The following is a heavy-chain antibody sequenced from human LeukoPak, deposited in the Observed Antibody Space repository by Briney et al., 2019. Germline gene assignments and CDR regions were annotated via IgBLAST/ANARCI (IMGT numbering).Heavy chain of an antibody. D-gene: IGHD5-18*01. CDR1: GLTFSSYG. J-gene: IGHJ4*02. CDR3: AKDQDTAIVFDY. V-gene: IGHV3-30*02. CDR2: IRYDGSNK. Sequence: GGSLRLSCAASGLTFSSYGMHWVRQAPGKGLGWVAFIRYDGSNKYYADSVKGRFTISRDNSKNTLYLQMNSLRAEDTAVYYCAKDQDTAIVFDYWGQGTLVTVSS.